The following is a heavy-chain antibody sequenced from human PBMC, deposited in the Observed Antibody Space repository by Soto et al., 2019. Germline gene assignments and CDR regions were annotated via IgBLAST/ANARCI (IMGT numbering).Heavy chain of an antibody. D-gene: IGHD3-3*01. CDR2: ISYDGSNK. V-gene: IGHV3-30-3*01. CDR3: ARGRRDITIFGVVIIPYNWFDP. CDR1: GFTFSSYA. Sequence: GGSLRLSCAASGFTFSSYAMHWVRQAPGKGLEWVAVISYDGSNKYYADSVKGRFTISRDNSKNTLYLQMNSLRAEDTAVYYCARGRRDITIFGVVIIPYNWFDPWGQGTLVTVSS. J-gene: IGHJ5*02.